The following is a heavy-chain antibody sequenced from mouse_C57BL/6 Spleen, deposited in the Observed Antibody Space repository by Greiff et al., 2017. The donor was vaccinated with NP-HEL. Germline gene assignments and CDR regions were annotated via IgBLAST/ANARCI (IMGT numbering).Heavy chain of an antibody. CDR1: GFTFSDYG. J-gene: IGHJ4*01. CDR3: ATTMVTTMDY. CDR2: ISSGSSTI. D-gene: IGHD2-1*01. Sequence: DVKLVESGGGLVKPGGSLKLSCAASGFTFSDYGMHWVRQAPEKGLEWVAYISSGSSTIYYADTVKGRFTISRDNAKNTLFLQMTSLRSEDTAMYYCATTMVTTMDYWGQGTSVTVSS. V-gene: IGHV5-17*01.